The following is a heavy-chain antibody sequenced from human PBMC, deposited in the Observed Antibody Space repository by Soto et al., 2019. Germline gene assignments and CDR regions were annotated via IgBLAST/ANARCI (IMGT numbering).Heavy chain of an antibody. Sequence: QITLKESGPTLVKPTQTLTLTCTFSGFSLSTSGVGVGWIRQPPGKALEWLALIYWDDDKRYSPSLKSRLTITKDTSKNQVVTTMTTMHPVATATYYRAHTRANYHMVATGNWFAPWGQGTLVTVSS. CDR2: IYWDDDK. D-gene: IGHD5-12*01. V-gene: IGHV2-5*02. J-gene: IGHJ5*02. CDR3: AHTRANYHMVATGNWFAP. CDR1: GFSLSTSGVG.